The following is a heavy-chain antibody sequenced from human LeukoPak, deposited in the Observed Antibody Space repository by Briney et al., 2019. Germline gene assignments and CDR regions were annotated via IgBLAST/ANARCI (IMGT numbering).Heavy chain of an antibody. CDR1: GFTFSSYW. CDR3: ARDSRIWEPLYYFDY. D-gene: IGHD1-14*01. Sequence: GGSLRLSCAASGFTFSSYWMSWVRQAPGKGLEWVANIKQDGSEKYYVDSVKGRFTISRDNAKNSLYLQTNSLRAEDTAVYYCARDSRIWEPLYYFDYWGQGTLVTVSS. CDR2: IKQDGSEK. V-gene: IGHV3-7*03. J-gene: IGHJ4*02.